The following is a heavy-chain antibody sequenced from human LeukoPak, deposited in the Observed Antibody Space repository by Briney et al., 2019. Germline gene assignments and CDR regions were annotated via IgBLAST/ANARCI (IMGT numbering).Heavy chain of an antibody. D-gene: IGHD3-10*01. CDR2: IYYSGST. J-gene: IGHJ4*02. V-gene: IGHV4-31*03. Sequence: SQTLSLTCTVSGGPISSGGYYWSWIRQHPGKGLEWIGYIYYSGSTYYNPSLKSRVTISVDTSKNQFSLKLSSVTAADTAVYYCAMVRGVITDYWGQGTLVTVSS. CDR3: AMVRGVITDY. CDR1: GGPISSGGYY.